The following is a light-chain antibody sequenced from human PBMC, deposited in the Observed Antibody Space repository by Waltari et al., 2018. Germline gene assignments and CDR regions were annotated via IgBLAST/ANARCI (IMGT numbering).Light chain of an antibody. J-gene: IGLJ2*01. CDR2: EVT. CDR1: RSDVCSYYL. CDR3: CSYAGSSILV. V-gene: IGLV2-23*02. Sequence: QSALTQPASVSGSPGQSLTISCTGPRSDVCSYYLVYWYQQHPGKSPKVMIYEVTKRPSEISNRFSGSKSGNTASLTISGLQAEDEADYYCCSYAGSSILVFGGGTKLTVL.